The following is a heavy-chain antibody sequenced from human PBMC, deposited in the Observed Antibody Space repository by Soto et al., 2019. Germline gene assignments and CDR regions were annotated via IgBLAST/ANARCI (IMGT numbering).Heavy chain of an antibody. CDR2: ISYDGSNK. CDR3: AKDLAPYGDNWYFDL. Sequence: QVQLVESGGGVVQPGRSLRLSCAASGFTFSSYGMHWVRQAPGKGLEWVAVISYDGSNKYYADSVKGRFTISRDNSKNTLYLKMNSLRAEDTAVYYCAKDLAPYGDNWYFDLWGRGTLVTVSS. D-gene: IGHD4-17*01. V-gene: IGHV3-30*18. J-gene: IGHJ2*01. CDR1: GFTFSSYG.